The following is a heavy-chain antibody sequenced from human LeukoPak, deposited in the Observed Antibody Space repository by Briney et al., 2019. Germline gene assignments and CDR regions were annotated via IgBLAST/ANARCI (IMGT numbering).Heavy chain of an antibody. D-gene: IGHD6-19*01. V-gene: IGHV4-34*01. CDR2: MNHSGST. J-gene: IGHJ4*02. CDR3: ARHTVAGTFFDY. CDR1: GGSFSGYY. Sequence: SETLSLTCAVYGGSFSGYYWSWIRQPPGKGLEWIGEMNHSGSTNYNPSLKSRVTISVDTSKNQFSLKLSSVTAADTAVYYCARHTVAGTFFDYWGQGTLVTVSS.